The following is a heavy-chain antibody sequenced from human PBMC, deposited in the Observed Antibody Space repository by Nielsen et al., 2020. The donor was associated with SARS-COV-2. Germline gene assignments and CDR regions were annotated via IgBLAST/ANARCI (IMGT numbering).Heavy chain of an antibody. V-gene: IGHV1-46*01. D-gene: IGHD2-21*01. CDR1: GYTFTSYH. CDR2: IHPGGGGT. J-gene: IGHJ4*02. Sequence: ASVQVSCKASGYTFTSYHLHWVRQAPGQGLEWMGIIHPGGGGTSYAQKFQGRITVTRETSTTTVYMELSSLRSDDTALYYCARGLDCAGYDGYKCRGLLFDFWGQGTLVTVSS. CDR3: ARGLDCAGYDGYKCRGLLFDF.